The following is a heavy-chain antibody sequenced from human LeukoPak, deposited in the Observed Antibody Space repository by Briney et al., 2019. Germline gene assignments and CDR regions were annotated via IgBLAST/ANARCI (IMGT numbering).Heavy chain of an antibody. Sequence: SETLSLTCTVSGGSSSSYYWSWIRQPPGEGLEGSGYIYYSGSTNYNPSLKSRVTISVDTSKNQFSLKLSSVTAADTAVYYCARGGDYYDSSGYYYDYWGQGTLVTVSS. CDR2: IYYSGST. D-gene: IGHD3-22*01. CDR1: GGSSSSYY. CDR3: ARGGDYYDSSGYYYDY. V-gene: IGHV4-59*01. J-gene: IGHJ4*02.